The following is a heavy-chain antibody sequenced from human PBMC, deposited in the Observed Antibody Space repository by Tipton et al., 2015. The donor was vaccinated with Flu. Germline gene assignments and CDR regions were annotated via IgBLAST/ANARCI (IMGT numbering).Heavy chain of an antibody. CDR3: ARAYKWNDVFDI. J-gene: IGHJ3*02. CDR2: IYISGTT. CDR1: GGSISSYY. V-gene: IGHV4-4*07. D-gene: IGHD1-1*01. Sequence: TLSLTCSVSGGSISSYYWSWIRQPAGKGLEWIGRIYISGTTNYNPSLKGRVTMSVDRSKNQFSLKLSSVTAADTAVYYCARAYKWNDVFDIWGQGTMVTVSS.